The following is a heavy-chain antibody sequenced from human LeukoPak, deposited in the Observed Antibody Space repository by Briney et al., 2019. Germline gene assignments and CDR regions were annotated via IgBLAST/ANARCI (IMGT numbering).Heavy chain of an antibody. D-gene: IGHD1-26*01. J-gene: IGHJ4*02. Sequence: SETLSLTCAVYGGSFSGYYWSWIRQPPGKGLEWIGEINHSGSTNYNPSLKSRVTISVDTSKNQFSLKLSSVTAADTAVYYCAREELGATNFFDYWGQGTLVTVSS. CDR3: AREELGATNFFDY. CDR2: INHSGST. CDR1: GGSFSGYY. V-gene: IGHV4-34*01.